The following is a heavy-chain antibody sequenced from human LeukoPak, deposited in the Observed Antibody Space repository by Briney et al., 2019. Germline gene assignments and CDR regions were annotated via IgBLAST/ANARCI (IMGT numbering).Heavy chain of an antibody. Sequence: GRSLRLSCAASGFTFSSYAMHWVRQAPGKGLEWVAVISYDGSNKYYADSVKGRFTISRDNSKNTLYLQMNSLRAEDTAVYYCARASGYSGYDSLFDPLDYWGQGTLVTVSS. J-gene: IGHJ4*02. CDR2: ISYDGSNK. V-gene: IGHV3-30*04. CDR1: GFTFSSYA. CDR3: ARASGYSGYDSLFDPLDY. D-gene: IGHD5-12*01.